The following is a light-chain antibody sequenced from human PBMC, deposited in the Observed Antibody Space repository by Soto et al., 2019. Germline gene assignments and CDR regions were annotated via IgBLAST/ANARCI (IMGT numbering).Light chain of an antibody. V-gene: IGKV1-27*01. CDR1: QAISNY. Sequence: DFQMTQSPSSLSASVGDRVTITCRATQAISNYLAWYQQKPGKVPKLLIYAAFTLQSGVPSRFSGSGSGTDFTLTISSLQPEDVANYYCQKYNSAPWTFGQGTKVEIK. J-gene: IGKJ1*01. CDR3: QKYNSAPWT. CDR2: AAF.